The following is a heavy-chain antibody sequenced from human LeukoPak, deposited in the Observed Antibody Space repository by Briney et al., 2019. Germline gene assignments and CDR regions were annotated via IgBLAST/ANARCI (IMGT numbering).Heavy chain of an antibody. CDR3: VKDWGSYFASGSSYFDY. Sequence: GGSLRLSCAASGFNFRNYGMHWVRQAPGKGLQWVAVTSHDGSNKYYTDSVKGRFTISRDNSKNTLYLQMNSLRTEDTAVYYCVKDWGSYFASGSSYFDYWGQGILVTVSS. D-gene: IGHD3-10*01. J-gene: IGHJ4*02. V-gene: IGHV3-30*18. CDR2: TSHDGSNK. CDR1: GFNFRNYG.